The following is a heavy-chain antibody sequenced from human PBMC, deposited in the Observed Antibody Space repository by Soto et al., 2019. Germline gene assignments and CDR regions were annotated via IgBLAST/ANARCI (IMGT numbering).Heavy chain of an antibody. CDR3: AKDRGSSSWDPIFDF. D-gene: IGHD6-13*01. CDR1: GFTFDDYA. Sequence: EMELVESGGGFIEPGRSLRLSCAASGFTFDDYAIHWVRQAPGKGLEWVSGISWDSAVIDYALSVKGRFTIGRDNARNSLYLHMNNLRPEDTALYFCAKDRGSSSWDPIFDFWGRGTLVTVSS. CDR2: ISWDSAVI. J-gene: IGHJ4*02. V-gene: IGHV3-9*01.